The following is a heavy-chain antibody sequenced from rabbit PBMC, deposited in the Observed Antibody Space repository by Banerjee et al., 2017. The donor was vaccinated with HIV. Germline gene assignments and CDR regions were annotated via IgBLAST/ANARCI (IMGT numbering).Heavy chain of an antibody. CDR1: GFSFSSSYY. Sequence: QSLEESGGDLVQPEGSLTLTCTASGFSFSSSYYMCWVRQAPGKGLEWIGCIDPVFGSTYYASWVNGRFTISSHNAQNTLYLQLNSLTAADTATYFCARAGYADYGGATAFDLWGPGTLVTVS. CDR2: IDPVFGST. CDR3: ARAGYADYGGATAFDL. J-gene: IGHJ4*01. V-gene: IGHV1S40*01. D-gene: IGHD4-2*01.